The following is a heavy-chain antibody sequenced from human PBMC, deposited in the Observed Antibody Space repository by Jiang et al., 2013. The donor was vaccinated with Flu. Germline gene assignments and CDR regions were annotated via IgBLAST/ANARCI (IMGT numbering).Heavy chain of an antibody. J-gene: IGHJ4*02. CDR2: ISWDDHQ. Sequence: VKPTQTLTLTCNFSGFSLTTSGVGVGWIRQPPGKALEWLALISWDDHQRYSPSLGSRVTVTKDTADNQVVLTLTNVDPVDTATYFCVHRSRIFSNFSLTYWGPGILVTVSS. D-gene: IGHD3-9*01. CDR1: GFSLTTSGVG. CDR3: VHRSRIFSNFSLTY. V-gene: IGHV2-5*02.